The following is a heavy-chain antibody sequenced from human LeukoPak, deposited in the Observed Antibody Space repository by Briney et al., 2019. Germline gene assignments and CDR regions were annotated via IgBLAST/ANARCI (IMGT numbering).Heavy chain of an antibody. Sequence: QTGRSLRLSCAASGFTFSSYGMHWVRQAPGKGLEWVAVISYDGSNKYYADSVKGRFTISRDNSKNTLYLQMNSLRAEDTAVYCCAKEPGYYYDSSGYSEHWGQGTLVTVSS. CDR2: ISYDGSNK. J-gene: IGHJ1*01. CDR3: AKEPGYYYDSSGYSEH. D-gene: IGHD3-22*01. V-gene: IGHV3-30*18. CDR1: GFTFSSYG.